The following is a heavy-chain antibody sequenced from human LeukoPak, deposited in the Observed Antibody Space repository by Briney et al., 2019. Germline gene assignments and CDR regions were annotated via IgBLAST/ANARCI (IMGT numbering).Heavy chain of an antibody. Sequence: SQTLSLTCAISGDSVSSNSAAWNWIRQSPSRGLEWLGRTYYRSKWYNDYAVSVKGLISINPDTSKNQFSLRLNSVAPEDTAVYYCARAKGRSPLFDYWGQGTLVTVSS. CDR2: TYYRSKWYN. J-gene: IGHJ4*02. V-gene: IGHV6-1*01. CDR3: ARAKGRSPLFDY. CDR1: GDSVSSNSAA. D-gene: IGHD6-13*01.